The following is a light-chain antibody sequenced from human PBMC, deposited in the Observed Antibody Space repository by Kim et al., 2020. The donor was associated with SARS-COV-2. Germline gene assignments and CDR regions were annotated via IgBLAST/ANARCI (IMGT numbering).Light chain of an antibody. J-gene: IGLJ2*01. CDR3: SSSTSDATVL. Sequence: RPITISCTGTTSDIGRSDFDSWYQHHPGHAPNLLIFDVRNRPAGVSPRFSASKSGNTASLIIAGLHPGDEADYYCSSSTSDATVLFGGGTKVTVL. CDR2: DVR. CDR1: TSDIGRSDF. V-gene: IGLV2-14*03.